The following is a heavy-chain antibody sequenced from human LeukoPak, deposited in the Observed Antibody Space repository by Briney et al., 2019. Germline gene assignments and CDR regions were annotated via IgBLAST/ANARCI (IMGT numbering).Heavy chain of an antibody. CDR2: IYYSGST. CDR3: ARGDSGSYGY. V-gene: IGHV4-39*01. Sequence: SETLSLTCTVSGGSISSYYWGWIRQPPGKGLEWIGSIYYSGSTYYNPSLKSRVTISVDTSKNQFSLKLSSVTAADTAVYYCARGDSGSYGYWGQGTLVTVSS. J-gene: IGHJ4*02. CDR1: GGSISSYY. D-gene: IGHD1-26*01.